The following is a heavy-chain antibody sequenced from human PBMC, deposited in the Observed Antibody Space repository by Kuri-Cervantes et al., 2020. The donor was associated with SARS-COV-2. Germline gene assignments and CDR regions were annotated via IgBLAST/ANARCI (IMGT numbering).Heavy chain of an antibody. V-gene: IGHV4-34*01. Sequence: SQTLSPTCAVHGGSFSEYYWTWIRQPPGKGLEWVGEFNHSGSTNNNLSPKSRVIISVDTSKNQYSLKLSSVTAADTAVYYCARGVGAEVAGTLIPIYYYCGMDVWGQGTTVTVSS. D-gene: IGHD6-19*01. J-gene: IGHJ6*02. CDR2: FNHSGST. CDR3: ARGVGAEVAGTLIPIYYYCGMDV. CDR1: GGSFSEYY.